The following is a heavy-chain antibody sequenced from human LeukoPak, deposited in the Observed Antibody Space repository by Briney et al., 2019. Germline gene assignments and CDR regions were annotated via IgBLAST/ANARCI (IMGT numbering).Heavy chain of an antibody. D-gene: IGHD3-10*01. Sequence: ASVKVSCKASGYTFTSYDINWVRQATGQGLEWMGWMNPNSGNTGYAQKFQGRVTMTRNTSISTAYMELSSLRSEDTAVYYCARALKRITMVRGVILGYWGQGTLVTVSS. CDR3: ARALKRITMVRGVILGY. CDR2: MNPNSGNT. J-gene: IGHJ4*02. CDR1: GYTFTSYD. V-gene: IGHV1-8*01.